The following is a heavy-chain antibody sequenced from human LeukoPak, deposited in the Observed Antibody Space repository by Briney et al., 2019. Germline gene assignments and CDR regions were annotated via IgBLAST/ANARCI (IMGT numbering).Heavy chain of an antibody. CDR2: ISAGADVI. V-gene: IGHV3-23*01. J-gene: IGHJ4*02. CDR3: ARELPSVWFGESIGGYFDY. Sequence: GGSLRLSCEAAGFSFRDYPMGWVRRASGKRLEWVSGISAGADVIFYADPVKGRFTISRDNPKNSLYLQMNSLRAEDTAVYYCARELPSVWFGESIGGYFDYWGQGSLVSVSS. CDR1: GFSFRDYP. D-gene: IGHD3-10*01.